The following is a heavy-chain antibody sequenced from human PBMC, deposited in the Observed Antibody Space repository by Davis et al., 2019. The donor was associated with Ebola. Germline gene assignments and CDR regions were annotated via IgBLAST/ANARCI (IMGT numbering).Heavy chain of an antibody. J-gene: IGHJ4*02. D-gene: IGHD6-19*01. CDR3: VTDRYSSGWNGA. CDR1: GYTLTELS. CDR2: FDPEDGET. V-gene: IGHV1-24*01. Sequence: AASVKVSCKVSGYTLTELSMHWVRQAPGNGLEWMGDFDPEDGETIYAQKFQGRVTMTEDTSTDTAYMELSSLRSEDTAVYYCVTDRYSSGWNGAWGQGTLVTVSS.